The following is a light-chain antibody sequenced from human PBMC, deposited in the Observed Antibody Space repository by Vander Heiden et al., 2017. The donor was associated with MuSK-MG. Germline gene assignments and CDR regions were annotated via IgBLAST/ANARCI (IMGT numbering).Light chain of an antibody. CDR1: QRISNW. CDR2: KAS. V-gene: IGKV1-5*03. Sequence: DIQMTQSPSTLSASVGDRVTITCRASQRISNWLAWYQQKPGKAPKLLIYKASSLESGVPSRFSGSGSGTEFTLTISSLQPDDFATYYCQQDNSYWTFGQGTKVEIE. CDR3: QQDNSYWT. J-gene: IGKJ1*01.